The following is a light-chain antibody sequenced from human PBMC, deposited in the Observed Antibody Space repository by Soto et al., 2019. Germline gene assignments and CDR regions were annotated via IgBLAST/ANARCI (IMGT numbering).Light chain of an antibody. V-gene: IGKV3-20*01. CDR2: AAS. CDR3: QQYSRSPYA. Sequence: EVVLTQSPATLSLSPGEKATLSYRASQSVSGNYLAWYQHKAGRPPRLLINAASDRVPGIPDRFVGSGSGTDFTLTITRLEPEDFAVYYCQQYSRSPYAFGPGTKVEVK. CDR1: QSVSGNY. J-gene: IGKJ1*01.